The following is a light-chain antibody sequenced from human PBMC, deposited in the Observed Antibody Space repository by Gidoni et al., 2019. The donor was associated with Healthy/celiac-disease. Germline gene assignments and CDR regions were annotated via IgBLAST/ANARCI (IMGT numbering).Light chain of an antibody. J-gene: IGKJ4*01. V-gene: IGKV3-11*01. Sequence: IVLTQSPATLSLYPGERATLACRASQSVSSYLAWYQQKPGQAPRLLIYDASNMATGIPARFSGSGSGTDFTLTISSLEPEDFAVYYCQQRSNWPLTFGGGTKVEIK. CDR1: QSVSSY. CDR3: QQRSNWPLT. CDR2: DAS.